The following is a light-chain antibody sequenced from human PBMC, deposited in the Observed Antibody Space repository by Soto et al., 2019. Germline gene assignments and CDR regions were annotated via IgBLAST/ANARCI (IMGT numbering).Light chain of an antibody. CDR3: LQVANFPRT. V-gene: IGKV1-12*01. J-gene: IGKJ1*01. CDR2: AAT. CDR1: QDINSR. Sequence: DIQMTQSPSSVSASVGDTVTITCRASQDINSRLAWFQQQPGRPPKYVIQAATMLQSGFPSRFAGSGSGGDFTLTIHTLQPEDSATYYCLQVANFPRTFGQGTKVDIK.